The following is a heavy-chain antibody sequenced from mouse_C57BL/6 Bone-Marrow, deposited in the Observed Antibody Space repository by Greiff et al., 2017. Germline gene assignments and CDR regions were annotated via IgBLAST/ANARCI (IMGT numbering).Heavy chain of an antibody. CDR2: IDPSDSYT. D-gene: IGHD3-2*02. Sequence: VQLKHSGAELVMPGASVKLSCKASGYTFTSYWMHWVKQRPGQGLEWIGEIDPSDSYTNYNQKFKGKSTLTVDKSSSTAYMQLSSLTSEDSAVYYCAREGGDSSGYPAWFAYWGQGTLVTVSA. CDR1: GYTFTSYW. V-gene: IGHV1-69*01. CDR3: AREGGDSSGYPAWFAY. J-gene: IGHJ3*01.